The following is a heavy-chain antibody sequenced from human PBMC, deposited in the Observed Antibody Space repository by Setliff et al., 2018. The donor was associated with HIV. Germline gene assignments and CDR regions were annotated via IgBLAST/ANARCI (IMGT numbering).Heavy chain of an antibody. J-gene: IGHJ3*01. D-gene: IGHD7-27*01. CDR3: ARVPNWGSAPFAYDV. V-gene: IGHV4-31*03. Sequence: SETLSLTCTVSGASISSGGYYWNWIRQLPGKGLEWIGYILDSGSTYYNPSLRGRLSMSIDTSANQFSVELTSVTAADAALYFCARVPNWGSAPFAYDVWGLGTMVTVS. CDR1: GASISSGGYY. CDR2: ILDSGST.